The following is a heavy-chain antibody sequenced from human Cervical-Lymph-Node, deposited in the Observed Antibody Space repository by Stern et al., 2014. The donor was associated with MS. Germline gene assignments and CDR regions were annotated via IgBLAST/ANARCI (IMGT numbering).Heavy chain of an antibody. Sequence: QVQLVQSGPGLVKPSQTLSLTCTVSGGSISSGGYDWAWIRQYPRRGLEWIGYIFSSGSTFYNPSLKSRVTISLDTSKNQFFLRLTSVTAADTAVYYCAREHYYGAGSQHGMDVWGQGTTVTVSS. V-gene: IGHV4-31*03. CDR2: IFSSGST. J-gene: IGHJ6*02. D-gene: IGHD3-10*01. CDR3: AREHYYGAGSQHGMDV. CDR1: GGSISSGGYD.